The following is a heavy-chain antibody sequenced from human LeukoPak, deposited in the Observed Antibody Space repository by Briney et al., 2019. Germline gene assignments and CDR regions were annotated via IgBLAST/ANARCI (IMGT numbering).Heavy chain of an antibody. CDR2: ISYDGSNK. J-gene: IGHJ4*02. CDR3: ARDDSGYDYLFGY. D-gene: IGHD5-12*01. V-gene: IGHV3-30-3*01. CDR1: GFTFSSYW. Sequence: GGSLRLSCAASGFTFSSYWMSWVRQAPGKGLEWVAVISYDGSNKYYADSVKGRFTISRDNSKNTLYLQMNSLRAEDTAVYYCARDDSGYDYLFGYWGQGTLVTVSS.